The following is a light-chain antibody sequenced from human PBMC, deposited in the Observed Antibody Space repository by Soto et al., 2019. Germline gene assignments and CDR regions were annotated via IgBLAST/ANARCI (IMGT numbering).Light chain of an antibody. Sequence: QSALTQPPSASGSPGQSVTISCTGSTSDVGGYEYVSWYQQHPGKAPKLMIFEVNKRPSGVPNRFSGSKSGNTASLTVSGLQSEDEASYYCQSYDSSLSGSVFGGGTKLTVL. CDR2: EVN. CDR1: TSDVGGYEY. V-gene: IGLV2-8*01. CDR3: QSYDSSLSGSV. J-gene: IGLJ2*01.